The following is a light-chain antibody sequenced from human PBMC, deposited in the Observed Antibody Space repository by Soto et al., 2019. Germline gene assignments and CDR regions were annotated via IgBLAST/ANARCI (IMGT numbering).Light chain of an antibody. V-gene: IGKV1-39*01. CDR2: STS. CDR3: QQSYSTPWT. CDR1: QSISYY. Sequence: DIQMTQSPSSLSASVGDRVTITCRASQSISYYLNWYQQKQGRAPRLLIYSTSTLQSGVPSKFSGSASGTDFTLTISSLQPEDFATYYCQQSYSTPWTFGQRTKVDIK. J-gene: IGKJ1*01.